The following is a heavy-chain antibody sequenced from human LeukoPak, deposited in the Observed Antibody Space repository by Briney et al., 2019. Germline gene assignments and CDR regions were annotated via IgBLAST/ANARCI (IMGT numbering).Heavy chain of an antibody. CDR3: ASKQSSAARWGPFDY. Sequence: ASVKVSCKTSGGTFSYFAISWVRQAPGQGLEWMGGIIPIFGTANYAQKFQGRVTITADKSTSTAYMELSSLRSEDTAVYYCASKQSSAARWGPFDYWGQGTLVTVSS. J-gene: IGHJ4*02. CDR1: GGTFSYFA. D-gene: IGHD6-6*01. V-gene: IGHV1-69*06. CDR2: IIPIFGTA.